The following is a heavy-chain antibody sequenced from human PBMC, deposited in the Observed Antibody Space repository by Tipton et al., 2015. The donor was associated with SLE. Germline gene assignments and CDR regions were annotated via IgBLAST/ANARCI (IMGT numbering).Heavy chain of an antibody. CDR1: GYSISSGYY. Sequence: TLSLTCAVSGYSISSGYYWGWIRQPPGKGLEWIGSIYHSGSTYYNPSLKSRVTISVDTSKNQFSLKLNSVTASDTAVYYCARQVASFDYWGQGTLVTVSS. CDR2: IYHSGST. CDR3: ARQVASFDY. D-gene: IGHD5-12*01. V-gene: IGHV4-38-2*01. J-gene: IGHJ4*02.